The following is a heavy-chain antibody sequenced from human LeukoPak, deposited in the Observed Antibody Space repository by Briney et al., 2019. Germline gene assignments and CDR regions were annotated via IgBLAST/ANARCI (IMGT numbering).Heavy chain of an antibody. Sequence: SETLSLTCTVSGGSISSGGYYWSWIRQHPGKGLEWIGYIYYSGSTYYNPSLKSRVTISVDTSKNQFSLKLSSVTAADTAVYYCARERYSSGWYWDYFDYWGQGTLVTVSS. CDR1: GGSISSGGYY. CDR2: IYYSGST. V-gene: IGHV4-31*03. J-gene: IGHJ4*02. D-gene: IGHD6-19*01. CDR3: ARERYSSGWYWDYFDY.